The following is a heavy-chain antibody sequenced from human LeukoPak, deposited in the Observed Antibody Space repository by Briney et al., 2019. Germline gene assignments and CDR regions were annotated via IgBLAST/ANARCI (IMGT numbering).Heavy chain of an antibody. D-gene: IGHD3-22*01. CDR2: IGAGGTFT. J-gene: IGHJ4*02. Sequence: PGGSLRLSCTASGFTFSSYAMNWVRQAPGKGREWVSGIGAGGTFTYYADSVKGRFTISRDNSKNTLYLQMNSLRAEDTAVYYCAKPVGGGYYDSSGYYSPGDYWGQGTLVTVSS. CDR1: GFTFSSYA. CDR3: AKPVGGGYYDSSGYYSPGDY. V-gene: IGHV3-23*01.